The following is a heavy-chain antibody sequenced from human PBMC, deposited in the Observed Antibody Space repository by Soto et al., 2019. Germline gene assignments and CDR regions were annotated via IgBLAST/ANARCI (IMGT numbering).Heavy chain of an antibody. CDR3: ARDPGANWGRGYYFDY. CDR2: IKQDGSEK. CDR1: GFTFSSYW. V-gene: IGHV3-7*01. Sequence: GGSLRLSCAASGFTFSSYWMSWVRQAPGKGLEWVANIKQDGSEKYYVDSVKGRFTISRDNAKNSLYLQMNSLRAEDTAMYYCARDPGANWGRGYYFDYWGQGTLVTVSS. D-gene: IGHD7-27*01. J-gene: IGHJ4*02.